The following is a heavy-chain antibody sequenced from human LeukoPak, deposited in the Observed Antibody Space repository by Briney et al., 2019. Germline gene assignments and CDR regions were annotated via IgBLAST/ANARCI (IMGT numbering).Heavy chain of an antibody. V-gene: IGHV3-74*01. CDR1: GFTFSSYW. Sequence: GGSLRLSCAASGFTFSSYWMHWVRQAPGKGLVWVSRINSDGSSTSYADSVKGRFTISRDNSKNTLYLQMNSLRAEDTAVYYCAKGRXXVAGXLDYWGXGTLVTVS. CDR2: INSDGSST. CDR3: AKGRXXVAGXLDY. J-gene: IGHJ4*02. D-gene: IGHD6-19*01.